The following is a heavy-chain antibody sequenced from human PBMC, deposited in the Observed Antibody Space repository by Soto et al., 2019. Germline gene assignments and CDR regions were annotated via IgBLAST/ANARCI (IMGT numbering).Heavy chain of an antibody. CDR2: IYYDGSNE. CDR3: ARWWNDEEWVETMDV. D-gene: IGHD1-1*01. J-gene: IGHJ6*01. CDR1: GFIFSEYG. Sequence: GGSLRLSCGASGFIFSEYGMHWVRQAPGKGLEWVAVIYYDGSNEHYSESVRGRFTISRDNSKNMLYLEMNSLRAEDTAIYYCARWWNDEEWVETMDVWGQGTTVTVSS. V-gene: IGHV3-33*01.